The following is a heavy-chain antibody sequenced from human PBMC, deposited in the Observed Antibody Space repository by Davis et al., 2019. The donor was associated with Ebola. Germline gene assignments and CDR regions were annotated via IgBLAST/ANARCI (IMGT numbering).Heavy chain of an antibody. Sequence: GESLKISCAASGFTFSSYWMSWVRQAPGKGLEWVANIKQDGSEKYYVDSVKGRFTISRDNAKNSLYLQMNSLRAEDTAVYYCARAGPNGAYYDFWSGSYGDDAFDIWGQGTMVTVSS. CDR2: IKQDGSEK. V-gene: IGHV3-7*01. D-gene: IGHD3-3*01. CDR3: ARAGPNGAYYDFWSGSYGDDAFDI. CDR1: GFTFSSYW. J-gene: IGHJ3*02.